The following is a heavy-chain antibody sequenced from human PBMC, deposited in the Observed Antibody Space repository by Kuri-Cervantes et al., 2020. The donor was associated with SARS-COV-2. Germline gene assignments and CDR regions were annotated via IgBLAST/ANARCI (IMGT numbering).Heavy chain of an antibody. D-gene: IGHD6-19*01. J-gene: IGHJ4*02. CDR1: GGSISSYY. Sequence: LRLSCTVSGGSISSYYWSWIRQPPGKGLEWIGYIYYSGSTNYNPSLKSRVTISVDTSKNQFSLKLSSVTAADTAVYYCVYSSGWYGGYWGQGTLVTVSS. V-gene: IGHV4-59*01. CDR3: VYSSGWYGGY. CDR2: IYYSGST.